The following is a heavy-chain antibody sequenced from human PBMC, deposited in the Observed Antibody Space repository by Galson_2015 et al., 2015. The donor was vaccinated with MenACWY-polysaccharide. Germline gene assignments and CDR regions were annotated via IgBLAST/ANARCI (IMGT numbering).Heavy chain of an antibody. CDR3: ATVIGAYARDAFDI. V-gene: IGHV1-24*01. Sequence: SVKVSCKVSGYTLTELSMHWVRQAPGKGLEWMGGFDPEDGETIYAQKFQGRVTMTEDTSTDTAYMELSSLRSEDTAVYYCATVIGAYARDAFDIWGQGTTVTVSS. J-gene: IGHJ3*02. CDR2: FDPEDGET. CDR1: GYTLTELS. D-gene: IGHD3-10*01.